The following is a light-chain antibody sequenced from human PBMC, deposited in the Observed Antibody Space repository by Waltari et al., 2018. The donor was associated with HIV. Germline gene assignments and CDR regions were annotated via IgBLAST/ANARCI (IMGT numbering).Light chain of an antibody. J-gene: IGLJ2*01. CDR1: SSNVGNQG. CDR2: RNN. Sequence: QAGLTQPPSVSKALRQTATLTCTGNSSNVGNQGAAWLQQHQGHPPKLLSYRNNNRPSGIPERFAASRSGNIAPLNITGLQPEDESDYYCSAWDSSLGEWVFGGGTKLTVL. CDR3: SAWDSSLGEWV. V-gene: IGLV10-54*04.